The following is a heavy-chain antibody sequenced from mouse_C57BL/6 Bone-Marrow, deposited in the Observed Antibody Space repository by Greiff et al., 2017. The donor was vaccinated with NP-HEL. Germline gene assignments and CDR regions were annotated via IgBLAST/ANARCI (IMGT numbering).Heavy chain of an antibody. CDR1: GFTFSSYT. CDR2: ISGGGGNT. CDR3: ARKGETPFDY. Sequence: EVKLVESGGGLVKPGGSLKLSCAASGFTFSSYTMSWVRQTPEKRLEWVATISGGGGNTYYPDSVKGRFTISRDTAKNTLYLQMSSLRSEDTALYYCARKGETPFDYWGQGTTLTVSS. V-gene: IGHV5-9*01. J-gene: IGHJ2*01.